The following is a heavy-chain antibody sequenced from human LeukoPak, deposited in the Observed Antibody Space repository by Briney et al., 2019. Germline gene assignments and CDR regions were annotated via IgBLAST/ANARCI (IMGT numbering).Heavy chain of an antibody. Sequence: ASVKVSCKASGDNFSSYVITWVRQAPGQGLEWMGRIIPTFDVANFAQKFKGRVTITADKSTNTAHLELSSLRSEDTAVYYCAREGVYSPDPSSYHRHAFDVWGKGTVVIVSS. D-gene: IGHD3-16*02. CDR3: AREGVYSPDPSSYHRHAFDV. V-gene: IGHV1-69*04. CDR2: IIPTFDVA. CDR1: GDNFSSYV. J-gene: IGHJ3*01.